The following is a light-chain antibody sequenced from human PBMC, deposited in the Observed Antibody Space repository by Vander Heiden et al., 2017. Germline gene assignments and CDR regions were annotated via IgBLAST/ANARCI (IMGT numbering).Light chain of an antibody. CDR3: QQSFNSPRT. V-gene: IGKV1-39*01. CDR1: QAIGTH. J-gene: IGKJ1*01. CDR2: DAS. Sequence: DIQMTQSPSSLSASVEDRITITCRASQAIGTHVNWYHHKPGKVPKLLIHDASTLQFGVPSTFSGSGSGTEFTLTISSLQPEDFATYYCQQSFNSPRTFGQGTKVDIK.